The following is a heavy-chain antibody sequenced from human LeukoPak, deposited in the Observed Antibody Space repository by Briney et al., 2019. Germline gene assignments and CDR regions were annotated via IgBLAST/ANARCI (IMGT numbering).Heavy chain of an antibody. V-gene: IGHV3-7*03. CDR3: ARDRTVGASYWYFDL. Sequence: GGSLRLSCAASGFTFSSYWMSWVRQAPGKGLEWVAHIKQDGSEKYYVDSVKGRFTISRDNAKNSLYLQMNSLRAEDTAVYYCARDRTVGASYWYFDLWGRGTLVTVSS. CDR1: GFTFSSYW. D-gene: IGHD1-26*01. J-gene: IGHJ2*01. CDR2: IKQDGSEK.